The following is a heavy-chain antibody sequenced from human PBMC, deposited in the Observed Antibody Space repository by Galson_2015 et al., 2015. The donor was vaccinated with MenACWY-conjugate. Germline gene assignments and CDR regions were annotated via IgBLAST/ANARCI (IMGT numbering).Heavy chain of an antibody. D-gene: IGHD3-10*01. CDR3: ARDGGYGSGPRYYFDY. Sequence: SLRLSCAASGFTFSSYGMHWVRQAPGKGLEWVAVIWYDGSNKYYADSVKGRFTISRDNSKNTLYLQMNSLRAEDTAVYYCARDGGYGSGPRYYFDYWGQGTLVTVSS. J-gene: IGHJ4*02. V-gene: IGHV3-33*01. CDR2: IWYDGSNK. CDR1: GFTFSSYG.